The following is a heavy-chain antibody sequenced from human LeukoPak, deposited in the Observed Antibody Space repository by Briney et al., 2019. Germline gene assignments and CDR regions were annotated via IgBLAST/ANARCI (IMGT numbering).Heavy chain of an antibody. V-gene: IGHV4-59*01. CDR3: ARLPMAVTPHVDY. D-gene: IGHD2-21*02. CDR2: MYYSGTT. CDR1: GGSITSYY. J-gene: IGHJ4*02. Sequence: SETLSLTCTVSGGSITSYYRSWIRQAPGKGLEWIGFMYYSGTTNYNPSLKSRVTISLGMSKNQFSLKLSSVTAADTAVYYCARLPMAVTPHVDYWGQGTLVTVSS.